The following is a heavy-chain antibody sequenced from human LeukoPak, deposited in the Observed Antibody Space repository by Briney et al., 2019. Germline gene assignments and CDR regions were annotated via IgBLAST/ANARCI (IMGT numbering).Heavy chain of an antibody. Sequence: GGSLRLSCAASGFTFGTYAMTWVRQAPGKGLEWISYISASSSTMYYADSVKGRFTISRDNAKNSLSLQINSLRDEDTAVFYCARDAGTGYFDYWGQGTLVTVSS. CDR2: ISASSSTM. CDR3: ARDAGTGYFDY. CDR1: GFTFGTYA. J-gene: IGHJ4*02. V-gene: IGHV3-48*02. D-gene: IGHD1-1*01.